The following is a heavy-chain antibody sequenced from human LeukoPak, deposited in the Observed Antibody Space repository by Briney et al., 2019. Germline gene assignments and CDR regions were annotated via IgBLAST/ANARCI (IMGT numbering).Heavy chain of an antibody. Sequence: PGGSLRLSCAVSGLTFSTYSMTWVRQGPGKGLEWVSSIYNSGAKIFYADSVKGRFTISRDNSKNMLYLQMNSLRVEDTAVYYRAKDVAPDSRWDLDYWGQGTLVTVSS. J-gene: IGHJ4*02. D-gene: IGHD1-26*01. CDR3: AKDVAPDSRWDLDY. CDR1: GLTFSTYS. V-gene: IGHV3-23*01. CDR2: IYNSGAKI.